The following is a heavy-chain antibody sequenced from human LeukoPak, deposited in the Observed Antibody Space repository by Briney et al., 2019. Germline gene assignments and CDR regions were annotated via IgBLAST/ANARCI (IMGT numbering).Heavy chain of an antibody. D-gene: IGHD6-13*01. J-gene: IGHJ4*02. CDR1: GFTFSSYG. Sequence: GGSLRLSCAASGFTFSSYGMHWVRQAPGKGLEGVAVISYDGSNKYYADSVKGRFTISRDNSKNTLYLQMSSLRAEDTAVYYCAKDAGYSSSWGGDYWGQGTLVTVSS. CDR2: ISYDGSNK. V-gene: IGHV3-30*18. CDR3: AKDAGYSSSWGGDY.